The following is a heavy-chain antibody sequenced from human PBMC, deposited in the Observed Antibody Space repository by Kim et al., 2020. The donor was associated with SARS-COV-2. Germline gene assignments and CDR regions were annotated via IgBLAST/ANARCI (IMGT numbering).Heavy chain of an antibody. V-gene: IGHV3-15*01. D-gene: IGHD3-10*01. CDR1: GFTFSNAW. CDR3: TTTRYGSGPTPFDY. CDR2: IKSKTDGGTT. Sequence: GGSLRLSCAASGFTFSNAWMSWVRQAPGKGLEWVGRIKSKTDGGTTDYAAPVKGRFTISRDDSKNTLYLQMNSLKTEDTAVYYCTTTRYGSGPTPFDYWGQGTLVTVSS. J-gene: IGHJ4*02.